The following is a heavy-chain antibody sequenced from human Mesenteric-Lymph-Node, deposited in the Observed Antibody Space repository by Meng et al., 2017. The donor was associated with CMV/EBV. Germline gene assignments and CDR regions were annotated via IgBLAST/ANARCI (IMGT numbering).Heavy chain of an antibody. CDR1: GFSFSDYE. D-gene: IGHD3-3*01. V-gene: IGHV3-48*03. Sequence: GRSLRLSCAASGFSFSDYEMNWVRQAPGKGLEWIAYISSSGGSTYFADSVRGRFSISRDNTKNSLYLHMNSLRAGDTAVYYCTRRILEWVGSPFDHWGQGVLVTVSS. CDR2: ISSSGGST. J-gene: IGHJ5*02. CDR3: TRRILEWVGSPFDH.